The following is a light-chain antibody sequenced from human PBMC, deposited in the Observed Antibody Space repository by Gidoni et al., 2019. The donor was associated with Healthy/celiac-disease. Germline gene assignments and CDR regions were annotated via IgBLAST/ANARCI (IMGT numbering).Light chain of an antibody. CDR1: SSDVGSYNL. CDR2: EGS. Sequence: QSALTQPASLSGSLGQSITISCTGTSSDVGSYNLVSWYQQHPGKAPKLMIYEGSKRPSGVSNRFSGSKSGNTASLTISGLQAEDEADYYCCSYAGSSTPYVFGTGTKVTVL. CDR3: CSYAGSSTPYV. J-gene: IGLJ1*01. V-gene: IGLV2-23*01.